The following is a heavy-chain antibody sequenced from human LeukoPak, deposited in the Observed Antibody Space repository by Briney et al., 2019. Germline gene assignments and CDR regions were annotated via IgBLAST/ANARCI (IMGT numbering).Heavy chain of an antibody. Sequence: PSETLSLTCNVSGGSISTYFWSWIRQPAAKGLEWIGRIYKSGSTNYNPSLKSRVTMSVDTSKNQFSLKLNSVTAADTAVYYCARGRGATGTWFDPWGKGTLVTVSS. D-gene: IGHD1-26*01. CDR1: GGSISTYF. V-gene: IGHV4-4*07. CDR3: ARGRGATGTWFDP. CDR2: IYKSGST. J-gene: IGHJ5*02.